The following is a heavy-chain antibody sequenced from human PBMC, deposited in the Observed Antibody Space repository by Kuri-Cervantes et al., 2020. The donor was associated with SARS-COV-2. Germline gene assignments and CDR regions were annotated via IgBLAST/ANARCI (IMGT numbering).Heavy chain of an antibody. CDR1: GGSFSGYY. CDR3: ARDARYCSSTSCYWWFDP. Sequence: SETLSLTCAVYGGSFSGYYWTWIRQPPGKGLEWMGEITRSGTTDYNPSLRSRVTISVDTSKNQFSLKLSSVTAADTAVYYCARDARYCSSTSCYWWFDPWGQGTLVSVSS. CDR2: ITRSGTT. V-gene: IGHV4-34*01. J-gene: IGHJ5*02. D-gene: IGHD2-2*01.